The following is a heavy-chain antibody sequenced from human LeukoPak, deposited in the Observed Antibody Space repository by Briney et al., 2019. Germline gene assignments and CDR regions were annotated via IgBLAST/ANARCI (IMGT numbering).Heavy chain of an antibody. J-gene: IGHJ4*02. V-gene: IGHV3-30*18. CDR2: ISDDGSKK. CDR3: ANGRSFDY. Sequence: GGSLRLSCAASGFTFSSYGMHWVRQAPGKGLEWAAFISDDGSKKYYADSVKGRFTISRDNSKNTLYLQMNSLRGEDTAVYHCANGRSFDYWGQGTLVTVSS. CDR1: GFTFSSYG.